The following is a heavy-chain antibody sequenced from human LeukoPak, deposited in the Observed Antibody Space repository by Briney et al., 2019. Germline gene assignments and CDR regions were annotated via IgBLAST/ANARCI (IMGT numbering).Heavy chain of an antibody. CDR2: ISGSGGST. CDR3: AKQLDSSGYYLDY. V-gene: IGHV3-23*01. CDR1: GFTFSSYA. D-gene: IGHD3-22*01. Sequence: GGSLRLSCAASGFTFSSYAMSWVRPAPGKGLEWVSAISGSGGSTYYADSVKGRFTISRDNSKNTLYLQMNSLRAEDTAVYYCAKQLDSSGYYLDYWGQGTLVTVSS. J-gene: IGHJ4*02.